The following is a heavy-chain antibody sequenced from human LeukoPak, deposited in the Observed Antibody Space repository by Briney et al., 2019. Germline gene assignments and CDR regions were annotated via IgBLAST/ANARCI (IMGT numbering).Heavy chain of an antibody. CDR2: ISGSGGST. CDR3: AKDPCSGASGYSFDY. D-gene: IGHD2-15*01. Sequence: GGSLRLSCAASGFTFRSYATNWVRQASGKGLEWVSGISGSGGSTYYADSVKGRFTISRDNSKSSLYLQMNSLRAEDTAVYYCAKDPCSGASGYSFDYWGQGTLVTVSS. CDR1: GFTFRSYA. V-gene: IGHV3-23*01. J-gene: IGHJ4*02.